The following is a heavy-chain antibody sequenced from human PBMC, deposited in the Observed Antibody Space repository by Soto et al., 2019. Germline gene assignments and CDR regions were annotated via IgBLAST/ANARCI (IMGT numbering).Heavy chain of an antibody. J-gene: IGHJ5*02. CDR2: ISGSGGST. D-gene: IGHD6-13*01. CDR1: GFNFSSYA. Sequence: PGGSLRLSCAASGFNFSSYAMSWVRQAPGKGLEWVSAISGSGGSTYYADSVKGRFTISRDNSKSTLYLQMNSLRAEDTAVYYCAKDQYGSWYYLTWFDPWGQGTLVTVSS. V-gene: IGHV3-23*01. CDR3: AKDQYGSWYYLTWFDP.